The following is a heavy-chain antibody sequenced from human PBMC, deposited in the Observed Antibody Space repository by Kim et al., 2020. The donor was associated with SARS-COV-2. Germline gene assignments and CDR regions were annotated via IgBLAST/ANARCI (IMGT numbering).Heavy chain of an antibody. J-gene: IGHJ4*02. CDR1: GYTFTSYY. Sequence: ASVKVSCKASGYTFTSYYMHWVRQAPGQGLEWMGIINPSGGSTSYAQKFQGRVTMTRDTSTSTVYMELSSLRSEDTAVYYCAREAAEGTIVVVWDYWGQGTLVTVSS. V-gene: IGHV1-46*01. CDR3: AREAAEGTIVVVWDY. D-gene: IGHD3-22*01. CDR2: INPSGGST.